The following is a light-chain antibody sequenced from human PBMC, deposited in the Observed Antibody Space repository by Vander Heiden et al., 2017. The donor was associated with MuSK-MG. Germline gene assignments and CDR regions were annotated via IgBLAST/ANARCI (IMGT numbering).Light chain of an antibody. CDR1: QGISNY. CDR2: AAS. CDR3: QKYNSAPPT. V-gene: IGKV1-27*01. J-gene: IGKJ4*01. Sequence: DIQMTQSPSSLSASVGDRVTITCRASQGISNYLAWYQPKPVKVPEPLGYAASALQSGVPSRFSGRGSGTDLTLTISSLQPEDAATYYCQKYNSAPPTFGGGTKVEIK.